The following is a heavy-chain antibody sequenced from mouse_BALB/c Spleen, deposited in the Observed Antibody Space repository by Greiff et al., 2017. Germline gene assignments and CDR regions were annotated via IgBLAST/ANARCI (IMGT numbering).Heavy chain of an antibody. CDR2: IYYSGTI. CDR1: GISITTGNYR. Sequence: DVMLVESGPGLVKPSQTVSLTCTVTGISITTGNYRWSWIRQFPGNKLEWIGYIYYSGTITYNPSLTSRTTITRDTSKNQFFLEMNSLTAEDTATYYCAREMGIYYGSYFDYWGQGTTLTVSS. D-gene: IGHD2-2*01. CDR3: AREMGIYYGSYFDY. J-gene: IGHJ2*01. V-gene: IGHV3-5*02.